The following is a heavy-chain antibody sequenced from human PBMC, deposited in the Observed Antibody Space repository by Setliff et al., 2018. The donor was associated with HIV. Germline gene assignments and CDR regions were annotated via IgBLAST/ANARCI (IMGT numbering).Heavy chain of an antibody. J-gene: IGHJ1*01. Sequence: GESLKISCAASGFIFSTFAMYWVRQAPGKGLEWVAVISYDGSKKYYADSVKGRFTISRDNSKDTLDLQMNSLRPEDTAVCFCARDKFGSGSSPRVLQHWGQGTLVTAS. CDR2: ISYDGSKK. V-gene: IGHV3-30-3*01. D-gene: IGHD3-10*01. CDR3: ARDKFGSGSSPRVLQH. CDR1: GFIFSTFA.